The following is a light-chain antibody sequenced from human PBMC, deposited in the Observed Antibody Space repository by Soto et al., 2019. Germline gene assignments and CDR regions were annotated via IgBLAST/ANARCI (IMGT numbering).Light chain of an antibody. CDR2: GAS. J-gene: IGKJ1*01. Sequence: EIVLTQSPGTLSLSPGERATLSCRASQSVTSNYLAWYQQKPGQAPRLLIYGASSRATGIPDRFSGSGSGTDFTLTISRLEPEDFAVYYCQQHNWSPTWTFGQGTKVEIK. CDR1: QSVTSNY. CDR3: QQHNWSPTWT. V-gene: IGKV3-20*01.